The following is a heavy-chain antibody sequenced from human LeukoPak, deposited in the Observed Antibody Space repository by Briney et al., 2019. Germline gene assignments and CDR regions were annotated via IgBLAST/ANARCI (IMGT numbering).Heavy chain of an antibody. Sequence: SQTLSLTCTVSGGSISSGDYYWSWIRQPPGKGLEWIGYIHYSGSTYYNPSLKSRVTISVDTSKNQFSLKLSSVTAADTAVYYCARNVVDSGGMDVWGKGTTVTVSS. V-gene: IGHV4-30-4*08. CDR3: ARNVVDSGGMDV. D-gene: IGHD1-26*01. CDR2: IHYSGST. CDR1: GGSISSGDYY. J-gene: IGHJ6*04.